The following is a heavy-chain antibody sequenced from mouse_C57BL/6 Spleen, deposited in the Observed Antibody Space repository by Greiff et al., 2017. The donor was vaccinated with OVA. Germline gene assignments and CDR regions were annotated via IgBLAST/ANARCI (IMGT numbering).Heavy chain of an antibody. CDR1: GYAFSSSW. D-gene: IGHD4-1*01. CDR2: IYPGDGDT. V-gene: IGHV1-82*01. J-gene: IGHJ2*01. CDR3: AAPWDDYFDY. Sequence: VQLQQSGPELVKPGASVKISYKASGYAFSSSWMNWVKQRPGKGLEWIGRIYPGDGDTNYNGKFKGKATLTADKSSSTAYMQLSSLTSEDSAVYFCAAPWDDYFDYWGQGTTLTVSS.